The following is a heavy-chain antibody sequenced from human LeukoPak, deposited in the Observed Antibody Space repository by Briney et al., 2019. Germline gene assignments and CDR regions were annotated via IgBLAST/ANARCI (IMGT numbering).Heavy chain of an antibody. CDR2: IKQDGSEK. J-gene: IGHJ4*02. Sequence: GGSLRLSCAASGFTFSSYWMSWVRQAPGKGLEWVANIKQDGSEKYYVDSVKGRFTISRDNAKNSLYPQMNSLRAEDTAVYYCARVPWGYCSSTSCAYYFDYWGQGTLVTVSS. CDR1: GFTFSSYW. CDR3: ARVPWGYCSSTSCAYYFDY. V-gene: IGHV3-7*03. D-gene: IGHD2-2*01.